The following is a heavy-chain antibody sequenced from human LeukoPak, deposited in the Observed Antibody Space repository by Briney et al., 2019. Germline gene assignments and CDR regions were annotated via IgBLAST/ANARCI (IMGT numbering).Heavy chain of an antibody. J-gene: IGHJ4*02. CDR2: ISSGSSII. D-gene: IGHD6-6*01. V-gene: IGHV3-48*01. CDR3: ARGSSLAY. CDR1: EFTFSNYS. Sequence: GGSLRLSCTASEFTFSNYSMNWVRQAPGKGLEWVSYISSGSSIIYYADSVKGRFTISRDNAKNSLYLQMNSLRAEDTAVYYCARGSSLAYWGQGTLVTVSS.